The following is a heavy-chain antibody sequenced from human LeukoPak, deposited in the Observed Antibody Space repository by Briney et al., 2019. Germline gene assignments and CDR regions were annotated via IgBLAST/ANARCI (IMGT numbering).Heavy chain of an antibody. V-gene: IGHV4-39*07. Sequence: SETLSLTCTVSGGSINSDNYYWGWIRQPPGKGLEWIGSIFSGGSPYDNPSLNGRVTMSVDPSKSQFSLRLRSVAAADTAVYYCARSADCSRASCFMTYFDSWGQGTLVTVSS. J-gene: IGHJ4*02. CDR3: ARSADCSRASCFMTYFDS. D-gene: IGHD2-2*01. CDR1: GGSINSDNYY. CDR2: IFSGGSP.